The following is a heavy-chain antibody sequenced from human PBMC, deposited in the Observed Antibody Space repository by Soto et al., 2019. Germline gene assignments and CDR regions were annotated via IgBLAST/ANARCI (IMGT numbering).Heavy chain of an antibody. D-gene: IGHD6-19*01. CDR1: GFSVSGDY. V-gene: IGHV3-53*01. CDR3: ARDLALAGNY. Sequence: GGSLRLSCAASGFSVSGDYMSWVRQAPGKGLEWVSILYTGGSTFYADSVKGRFTISRDTYKNMLYLQMDSLRAEDTAVYYCARDLALAGNYWGQGVLVTVSS. J-gene: IGHJ4*02. CDR2: LYTGGST.